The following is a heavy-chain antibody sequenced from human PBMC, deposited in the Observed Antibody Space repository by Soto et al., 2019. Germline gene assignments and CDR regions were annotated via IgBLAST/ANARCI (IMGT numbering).Heavy chain of an antibody. CDR1: GFTFTRYI. V-gene: IGHV3-21*06. Sequence: GSLRLSCAASGFTFTRYIMNWVRQAPGKGLEWVSSISSTTNYIYYGDSMKGRFTISRDNAKNSLYLEMNSLRAEDTAVYYCARESEDLTSNFDYWGQGTLVTVSS. CDR3: ARESEDLTSNFDY. J-gene: IGHJ4*02. CDR2: ISSTTNYI.